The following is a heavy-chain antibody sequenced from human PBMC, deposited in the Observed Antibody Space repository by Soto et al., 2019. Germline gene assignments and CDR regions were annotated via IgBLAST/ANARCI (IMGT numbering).Heavy chain of an antibody. CDR3: ARGKNSAFDI. CDR1: GYTFTGYY. Sequence: ASVKVSCKASGYTFTGYYMHWVRQAPGQGLEWMGWINPNSGGTNYAQKFQGRVTMTRDTSISTAYMELSRLTPEDSAVYYCARGKNSAFDIWGQGTLVTVSS. J-gene: IGHJ3*02. V-gene: IGHV1-2*02. CDR2: INPNSGGT. D-gene: IGHD1-7*01.